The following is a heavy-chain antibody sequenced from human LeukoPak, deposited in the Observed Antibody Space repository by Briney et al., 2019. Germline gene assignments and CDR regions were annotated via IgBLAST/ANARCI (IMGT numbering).Heavy chain of an antibody. Sequence: GGSLRLSCAASGVTVSTNYMSGVRQAPGKGLEWVALIYSGGSTDYTDSVKGRLTISRDKSKNTLYLRMKSLTVAETDVYYCEKDPWDIVVVPGVRFDYWGKGTLVTVSS. J-gene: IGHJ4*02. V-gene: IGHV3-53*01. CDR2: IYSGGST. CDR1: GVTVSTNY. D-gene: IGHD2-2*01. CDR3: EKDPWDIVVVPGVRFDY.